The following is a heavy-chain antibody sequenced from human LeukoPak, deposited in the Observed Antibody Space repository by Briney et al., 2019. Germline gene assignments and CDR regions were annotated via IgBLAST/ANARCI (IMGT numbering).Heavy chain of an antibody. D-gene: IGHD1-26*01. CDR1: GYTFTSYY. V-gene: IGHV1-46*01. J-gene: IGHJ5*02. Sequence: ASVKVSCTASGYTFTSYYMHWVGQSPGQGREGLGIINPSGGSTGYAQKFQGRVTMTRDTYTSTVYMELSSLRSEDTAVYYCARDPRGSYTLFDPWGQGTLVTVS. CDR2: INPSGGST. CDR3: ARDPRGSYTLFDP.